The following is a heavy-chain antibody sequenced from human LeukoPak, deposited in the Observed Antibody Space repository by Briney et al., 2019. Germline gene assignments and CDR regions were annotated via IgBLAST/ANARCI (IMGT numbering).Heavy chain of an antibody. V-gene: IGHV4-34*01. CDR1: GGSFSGYY. Sequence: MSSETLSLTCAVYGGSFSGYYWSWIRQPPGKGLEWIGEINHSGSTNYNPSLKSRVTISVDTSKNQFSLKLSSVTAADTAVYYCASFPPVTVTTLTEDYWGQGTLVTVSS. D-gene: IGHD4-17*01. CDR2: INHSGST. CDR3: ASFPPVTVTTLTEDY. J-gene: IGHJ4*02.